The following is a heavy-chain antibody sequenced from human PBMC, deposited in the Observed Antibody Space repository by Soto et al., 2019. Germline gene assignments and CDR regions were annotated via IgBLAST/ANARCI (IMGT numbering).Heavy chain of an antibody. J-gene: IGHJ2*01. CDR2: INDRGSI. Sequence: QVQLQQWGAGPLRPLETLSLTCGVSGGSFSGYYWAWIRQSPGQGLEWIGEINDRGSINYNPSLKSRVSSSVDPSKNHYSLNLRSVTAADTAVYYCARESHDILTGPPWVWYFDLWGRGTLVPVSS. D-gene: IGHD3-9*01. CDR1: GGSFSGYY. V-gene: IGHV4-34*01. CDR3: ARESHDILTGPPWVWYFDL.